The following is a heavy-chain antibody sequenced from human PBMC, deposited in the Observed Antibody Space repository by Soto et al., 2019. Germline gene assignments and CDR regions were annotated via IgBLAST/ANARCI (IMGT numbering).Heavy chain of an antibody. CDR2: IIPVRDLA. CDR1: GGTFSSQT. Sequence: SVKVSCKASGGTFSSQTFSWVRQAPGQGLEWMGRIIPVRDLANYAQKFQGRVTITADKSTSTAYMELSSLRSEDTAVYYCASSLRADRYYFYYMDVWGEGTTVTVSS. J-gene: IGHJ6*03. D-gene: IGHD1-26*01. CDR3: ASSLRADRYYFYYMDV. V-gene: IGHV1-69*02.